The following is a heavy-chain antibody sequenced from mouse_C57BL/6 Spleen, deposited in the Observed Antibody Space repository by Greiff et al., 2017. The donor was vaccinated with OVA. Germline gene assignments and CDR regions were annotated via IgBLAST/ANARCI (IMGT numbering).Heavy chain of an antibody. CDR3: VRLRPYYYAMDY. J-gene: IGHJ4*01. CDR2: INPNNGGT. V-gene: IGHV1-22*01. Sequence: EVQLQQSGPELVKPGASVKMSCKASGYTFTDYYMHWVKQSPGKSLEWIGYINPNNGGTSYNQKFKGKATLTVNKSSSTAYMELRSLTSEASAVYYCVRLRPYYYAMDYWGQGTSVTVSA. CDR1: GYTFTDYY.